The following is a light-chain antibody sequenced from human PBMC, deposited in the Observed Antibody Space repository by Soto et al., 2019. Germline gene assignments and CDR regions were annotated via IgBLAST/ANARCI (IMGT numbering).Light chain of an antibody. CDR2: GPS. CDR3: QQYGTSPT. Sequence: EIVLTQSPGTLSLSPGERATLSCRASENIGAGYLAWYQQKPGQAPRLLVYGPSNRATGIADRFSGSGSGTDFTLTINRLEAEDSAVYYCQQYGTSPTFGQGTRLEIK. J-gene: IGKJ5*01. CDR1: ENIGAGY. V-gene: IGKV3-20*01.